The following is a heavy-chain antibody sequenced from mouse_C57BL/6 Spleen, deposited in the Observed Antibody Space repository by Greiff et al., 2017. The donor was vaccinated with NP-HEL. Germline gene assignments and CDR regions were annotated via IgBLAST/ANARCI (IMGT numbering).Heavy chain of an antibody. CDR3: SRSRYCGSSGYFDV. D-gene: IGHD1-1*01. Sequence: QVQLQQSGAELVRPGASVKLSCKASGYTFTDYYINWVKQRPGQGLEWIARIYPGSGNTYYNEKFKGKATLTAEKSSSTAYMQLSSLTSEDSAVYFCSRSRYCGSSGYFDVWGTGTTVTVAS. V-gene: IGHV1-76*01. CDR1: GYTFTDYY. CDR2: IYPGSGNT. J-gene: IGHJ1*03.